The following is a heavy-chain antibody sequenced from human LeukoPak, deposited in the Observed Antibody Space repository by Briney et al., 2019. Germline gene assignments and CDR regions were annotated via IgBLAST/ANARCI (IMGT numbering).Heavy chain of an antibody. CDR1: GFTVSTNY. J-gene: IGHJ2*01. V-gene: IGHV3-53*01. CDR3: ERAILTASGYVWHFDL. D-gene: IGHD3-3*01. CDR2: IYSDGSP. Sequence: PGGSLRLSCAASGFTVSTNYMSWLRQAPGKGLEWVSLIYSDGSPYYADSVKGRFTISRDNSKNTLYLQMSSLRAADTAVYYCERAILTASGYVWHFDLWGRGTLVTVSS.